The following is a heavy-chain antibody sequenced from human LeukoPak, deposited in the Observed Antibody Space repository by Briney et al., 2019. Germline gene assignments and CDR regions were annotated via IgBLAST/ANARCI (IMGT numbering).Heavy chain of an antibody. CDR3: ARVEAGTIVDY. CDR2: IYYSGST. Sequence: SETLSLTCTVSGGSISSYYWSWIRQPPGKGLEWIGYIYYSGSTNYNPSLKSRVTISVDTSKNQFSLKLSSVTAADTAVYYCARVEAGTIVDYWGQGTLVTVSS. J-gene: IGHJ4*02. V-gene: IGHV4-59*01. CDR1: GGSISSYY. D-gene: IGHD6-19*01.